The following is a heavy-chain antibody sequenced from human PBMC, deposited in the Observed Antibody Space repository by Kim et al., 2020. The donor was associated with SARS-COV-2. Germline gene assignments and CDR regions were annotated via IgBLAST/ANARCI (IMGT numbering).Heavy chain of an antibody. V-gene: IGHV3-74*01. CDR3: AREVDYDILTGYPSGTYYFDY. J-gene: IGHJ4*02. D-gene: IGHD3-9*01. Sequence: FTISRDNAKNTLYLQMNSLRAEDTAVYYCAREVDYDILTGYPSGTYYFDYWGQGTLVTVSS.